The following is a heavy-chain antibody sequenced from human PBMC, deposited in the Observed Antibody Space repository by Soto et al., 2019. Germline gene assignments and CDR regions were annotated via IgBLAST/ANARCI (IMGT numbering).Heavy chain of an antibody. CDR1: GFTFSSYD. CDR3: ARAPAVGGSYQHFDY. J-gene: IGHJ4*02. V-gene: IGHV3-13*01. Sequence: GGSLRLSCAASGFTFSSYDMHWVRQATGKGLEWVSAIGTAGDTYYPGSVKGRFTISRENAKNSLYLQMNSLRAEDTAVYYCARAPAVGGSYQHFDYWGQGTLVTVSS. D-gene: IGHD1-26*01. CDR2: IGTAGDT.